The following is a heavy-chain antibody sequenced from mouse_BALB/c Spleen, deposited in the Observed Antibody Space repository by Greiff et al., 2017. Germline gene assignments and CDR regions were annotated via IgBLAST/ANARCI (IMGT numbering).Heavy chain of an antibody. CDR1: GFTFSSFG. J-gene: IGHJ4*01. Sequence: DVKLVESGGGLVQPGGSRKLSCAASGFTFSSFGMHWVRQAPEKGLEWVAYISSGSSTIYYADTVKGRFTISRDNPKNTLFLQMTSLRSEDTAMYYCARGSSYEDYAMDYWGQGTSVTVSS. D-gene: IGHD1-1*01. V-gene: IGHV5-17*02. CDR3: ARGSSYEDYAMDY. CDR2: ISSGSSTI.